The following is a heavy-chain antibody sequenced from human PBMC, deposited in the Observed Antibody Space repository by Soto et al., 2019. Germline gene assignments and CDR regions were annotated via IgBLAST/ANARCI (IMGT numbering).Heavy chain of an antibody. J-gene: IGHJ4*02. V-gene: IGHV4-59*12. CDR1: GGSISSYY. CDR3: TRGPNGPDY. Sequence: SETLSLTCTVSGGSISSYYWSWIRQTPGRGLQYIGYIYYSGSANYNPSLKSRVTISADTSKNQFSLKLSSVTAADTAVYYCTRGPNGPDYWGQGTLVTVSS. CDR2: IYYSGSA.